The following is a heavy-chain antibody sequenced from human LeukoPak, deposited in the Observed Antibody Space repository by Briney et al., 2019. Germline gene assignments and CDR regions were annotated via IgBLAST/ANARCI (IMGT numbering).Heavy chain of an antibody. CDR1: GFTFSSYD. CDR2: ISSSGSTK. V-gene: IGHV3-48*03. J-gene: IGHJ3*02. Sequence: AGTLRLSCAASGFTFSSYDLNWIRQAPGKGLEWISDISSSGSTKYYEGSVKGRFTISRDNAKNTLYLQMNSLRAEDTAVYYCAREISCSGRNAFDIGGQGTMVIVSS. D-gene: IGHD3-10*02. CDR3: AREISCSGRNAFDI.